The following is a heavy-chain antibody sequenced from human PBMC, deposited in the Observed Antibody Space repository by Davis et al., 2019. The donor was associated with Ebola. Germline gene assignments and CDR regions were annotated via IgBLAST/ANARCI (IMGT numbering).Heavy chain of an antibody. CDR3: GRGGGDSGYATVN. CDR2: IYSGGTA. D-gene: IGHD5-12*01. V-gene: IGHV3-53*01. J-gene: IGHJ1*01. CDR1: GFNVSTNY. Sequence: GESLKISCDASGFNVSTNYMTWVRQAPGKGLDWVSVIYSGGTAYYPDSVKGRFTISRDNSKNTLYLQMNSLRDEDTGLYCCGRGGGDSGYATVNWGQGTLVTVSS.